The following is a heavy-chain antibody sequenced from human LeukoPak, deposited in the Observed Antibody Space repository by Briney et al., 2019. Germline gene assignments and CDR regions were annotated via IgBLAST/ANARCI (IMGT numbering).Heavy chain of an antibody. J-gene: IGHJ4*02. D-gene: IGHD2-15*01. CDR3: ARRGCIGGTCYGY. CDR1: GYSFSNDW. V-gene: IGHV5-51*01. Sequence: GESPEISCKGSGYSFSNDWIGWVRQMPGKGLEWMGIIYPADSDTKYSPSFQGQVTISADKSISTAYLQWNSLGASDTAMYYCARRGCIGGTCYGYWGQGTVVTGST. CDR2: IYPADSDT.